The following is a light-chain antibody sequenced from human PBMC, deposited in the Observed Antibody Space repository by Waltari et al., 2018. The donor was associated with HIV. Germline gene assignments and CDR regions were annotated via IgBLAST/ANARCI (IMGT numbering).Light chain of an antibody. CDR1: YLGDKY. CDR2: QDD. Sequence: SHELTQPPSVSVSPGQTASITCSGDYLGDKYASWYQQKPGQSPVLVIYQDDKRPSGIPKRCSGSNSGNTATLTITGTQAMDEADYYCQAWDSSTVLFGGGTKLTVL. V-gene: IGLV3-1*01. J-gene: IGLJ2*01. CDR3: QAWDSSTVL.